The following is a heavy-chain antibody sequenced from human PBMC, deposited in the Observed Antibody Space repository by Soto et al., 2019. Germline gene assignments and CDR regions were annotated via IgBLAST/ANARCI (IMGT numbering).Heavy chain of an antibody. Sequence: PSETLSLTCTVSGGSMISYYWSWIRQPPGKGLEWIGYIYYTGSTNYNPSLKSRVTISVDTSKNQFSLKLSSVTAADTAVYYCARVPDYGDYDLPFDYWGQGTLVTVSS. D-gene: IGHD4-17*01. CDR3: ARVPDYGDYDLPFDY. CDR1: GGSMISYY. V-gene: IGHV4-59*01. J-gene: IGHJ4*02. CDR2: IYYTGST.